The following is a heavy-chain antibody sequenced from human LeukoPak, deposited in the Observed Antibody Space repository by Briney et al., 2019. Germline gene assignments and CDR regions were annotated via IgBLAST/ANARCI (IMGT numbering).Heavy chain of an antibody. J-gene: IGHJ3*02. D-gene: IGHD2-15*01. Sequence: SETLSLTCNVSGGSIDTSSYYWGWIRQPPGKNLEWIGSVYFSGSTYYNPSLKSRATISIDTSKNHFSLKLSSVTAADTAVYYCARVVVVVVAASDSYAFDIWGQGTMVTVSS. CDR3: ARVVVVVVAASDSYAFDI. CDR2: VYFSGST. CDR1: GGSIDTSSYY. V-gene: IGHV4-39*07.